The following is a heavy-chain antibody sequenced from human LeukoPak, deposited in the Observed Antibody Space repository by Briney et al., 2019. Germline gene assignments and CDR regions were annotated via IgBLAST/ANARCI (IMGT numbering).Heavy chain of an antibody. Sequence: PSETLSPTCTVSGGSISSSSYYWGWIRQPPGKGLEWIGSIYYSGSTYYNPSLKSRVTISVDTSKNQFSLKLSSVTAADTAVYYCARDNRSDFDYWGQGTLVTVSS. J-gene: IGHJ4*02. CDR2: IYYSGST. V-gene: IGHV4-39*07. CDR1: GGSISSSSYY. CDR3: ARDNRSDFDY. D-gene: IGHD2/OR15-2a*01.